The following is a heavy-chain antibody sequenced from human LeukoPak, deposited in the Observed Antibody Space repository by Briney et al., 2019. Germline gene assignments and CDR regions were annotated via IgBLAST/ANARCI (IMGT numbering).Heavy chain of an antibody. CDR3: ASTLNCRSTSCYVAYYYGMDV. D-gene: IGHD2-2*01. V-gene: IGHV4-39*01. J-gene: IGHJ6*02. Sequence: PSETLSLTCTVSGGSISSSIYYWGWIRQPPGKGLEWIGSIYYSGSTYYNPSLKSRVTISVDTSKNQFSLKLSSVTAADTAVYYCASTLNCRSTSCYVAYYYGMDVWGQGTTVTVSS. CDR2: IYYSGST. CDR1: GGSISSSIYY.